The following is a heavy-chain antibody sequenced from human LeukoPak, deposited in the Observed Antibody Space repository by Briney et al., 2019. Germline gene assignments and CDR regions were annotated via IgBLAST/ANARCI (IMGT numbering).Heavy chain of an antibody. CDR2: INPNSGGT. V-gene: IGHV1-2*06. J-gene: IGHJ4*02. CDR3: ARESQYSSSLPWDY. D-gene: IGHD6-6*01. CDR1: GYTFTGYY. Sequence: ASVKVSCKASGYTFTGYYMHWVRQAPGQGLEWMGRINPNSGGTNYAQKFQGRVTMTRDTSISTAYMELSRLRSDDTAVYYCARESQYSSSLPWDYWGQGTLVTVFS.